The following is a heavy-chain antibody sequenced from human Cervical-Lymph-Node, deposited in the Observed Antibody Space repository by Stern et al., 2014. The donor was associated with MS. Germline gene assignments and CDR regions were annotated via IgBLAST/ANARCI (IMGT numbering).Heavy chain of an antibody. V-gene: IGHV4-39*01. Sequence: QLQLQESGPGLVKPSETVSLTCTVSGASISGNYYYWGWVRQPPGRGLEWIGDVFYSGNTDYSPSFKSRATISVDPSQTQFPLKVTCVPAADTAVYYCVTSDTGIDNWGQGTLVIVSS. CDR3: VTSDTGIDN. CDR1: GASISGNYYY. CDR2: VFYSGNT. D-gene: IGHD3-10*01. J-gene: IGHJ4*02.